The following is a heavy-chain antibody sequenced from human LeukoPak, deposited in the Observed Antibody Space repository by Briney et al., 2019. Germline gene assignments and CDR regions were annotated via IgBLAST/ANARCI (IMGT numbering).Heavy chain of an antibody. D-gene: IGHD1-26*01. J-gene: IGHJ4*02. CDR2: IKHDGIEK. Sequence: PGGSLRLSCAVSGFTFSSYWMSWVRQAPGKGLEWVANIKHDGIEKYYLDSVKGRVTISRDNAKNSLYLRMNSLRVEDTSVYYCARLRGLYSGTYRYQTAFEFWGQGSLLTVSS. CDR3: ARLRGLYSGTYRYQTAFEF. CDR1: GFTFSSYW. V-gene: IGHV3-7*01.